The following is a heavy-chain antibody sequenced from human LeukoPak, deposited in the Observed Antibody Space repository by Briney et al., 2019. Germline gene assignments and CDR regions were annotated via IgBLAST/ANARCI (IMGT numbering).Heavy chain of an antibody. Sequence: GGSLRLSCAASGFTFNSYSMHWVRQAPGKGLEWVAVISYDGNNKYYADSVKGRFTISRDNSKNTLYLQMSSLRTEDTAVYYCARERSAPGIAAAGTSFWGQGTLVTVSS. CDR2: ISYDGNNK. V-gene: IGHV3-30-3*01. CDR3: ARERSAPGIAAAGTSF. J-gene: IGHJ4*02. CDR1: GFTFNSYS. D-gene: IGHD6-13*01.